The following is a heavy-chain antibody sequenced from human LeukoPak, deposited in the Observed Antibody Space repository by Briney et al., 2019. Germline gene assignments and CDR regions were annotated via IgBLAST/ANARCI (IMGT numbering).Heavy chain of an antibody. CDR3: AKVRMYNWNPFDY. CDR2: IRYDGSNK. CDR1: GFTFSSYG. D-gene: IGHD1-20*01. Sequence: GGSLRLSCAASGFTFSSYGMHWVRQAPGKGLEWVAFIRYDGSNKYYADSVKGRFTISRDNSKNTLYLQMNSLRAEDTAVYYCAKVRMYNWNPFDYWGQGTLVTVSS. J-gene: IGHJ4*02. V-gene: IGHV3-30*02.